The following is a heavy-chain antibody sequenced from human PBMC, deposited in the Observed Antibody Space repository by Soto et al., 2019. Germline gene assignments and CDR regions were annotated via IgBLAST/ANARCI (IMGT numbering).Heavy chain of an antibody. CDR2: ISAGGGGT. CDR1: GFTFSSYA. D-gene: IGHD6-6*01. V-gene: IGHV3-23*01. CDR3: ATRLPKTESGGAFDI. J-gene: IGHJ3*02. Sequence: PGGSLRLSCAASGFTFSSYAMSWVRQAPGKGLEWVSAISAGGGGTYYAGSVKGRFTISRDNSKNTLYLQMNSLRAEDTAVYYCATRLPKTESGGAFDIWGQGTMVTVSS.